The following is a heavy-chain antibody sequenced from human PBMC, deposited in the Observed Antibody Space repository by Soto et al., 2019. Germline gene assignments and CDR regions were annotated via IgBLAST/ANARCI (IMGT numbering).Heavy chain of an antibody. D-gene: IGHD3-10*02. CDR2: INPGDHST. Sequence: QVHLVQSGAEVKKPGASVKVSCEASGYSVTAYYMHWLRQAPGQGFEWMGMINPGDHSTRYSHNFQGRVAMTSDTSTSTVFMELCSLRSEDTAVYYCARSYVQSRPIDYWGQGTLVTVSS. CDR1: GYSVTAYY. V-gene: IGHV1-46*01. J-gene: IGHJ4*02. CDR3: ARSYVQSRPIDY.